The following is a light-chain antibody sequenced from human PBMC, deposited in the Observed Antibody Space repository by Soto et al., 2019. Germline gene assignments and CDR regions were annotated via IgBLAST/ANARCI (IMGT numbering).Light chain of an antibody. J-gene: IGLJ2*01. Sequence: QSVLTQPPSASGTPGQRVTISCSGSSFNIGSNSVNWYQQLPGAAPKLLIYSNNQRPSGVPDRFSGSKSGTSASLAISGLQSEDEADYYCAAWDDTLTGHVGFGGGTKLTVL. V-gene: IGLV1-44*01. CDR2: SNN. CDR3: AAWDDTLTGHVG. CDR1: SFNIGSNS.